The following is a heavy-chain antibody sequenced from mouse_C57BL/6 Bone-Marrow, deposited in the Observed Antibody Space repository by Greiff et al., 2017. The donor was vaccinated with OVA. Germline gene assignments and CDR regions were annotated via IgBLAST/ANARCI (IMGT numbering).Heavy chain of an antibody. CDR2: ISSGGSYT. V-gene: IGHV5-6*01. CDR3: ARGYGYYYAMDY. D-gene: IGHD1-2*01. CDR1: GFTFSSYG. Sequence: EVQLVESGVDLVKPGGSLKLSCAASGFTFSSYGMSWVRQTPDKRLEWVATISSGGSYTYYPDSVKGRFTISRDNAKNTLYLQMSSLKSEDTAMYYCARGYGYYYAMDYWGQGTSVTVSS. J-gene: IGHJ4*01.